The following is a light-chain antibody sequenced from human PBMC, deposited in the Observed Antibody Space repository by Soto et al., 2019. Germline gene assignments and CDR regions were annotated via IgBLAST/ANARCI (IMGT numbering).Light chain of an antibody. CDR1: QSVSSY. CDR2: DAS. CDR3: QQYIRWPLT. Sequence: EIVLTQSPVTLSLSPGERATLSCRASQSVSSYLAWYQQKPGQAPRLLIYDASNRATGIPARFSGSGSGTDFTLTISSLQSEDFAVYYCQQYIRWPLTFGGGTKVDIK. J-gene: IGKJ4*01. V-gene: IGKV3-11*01.